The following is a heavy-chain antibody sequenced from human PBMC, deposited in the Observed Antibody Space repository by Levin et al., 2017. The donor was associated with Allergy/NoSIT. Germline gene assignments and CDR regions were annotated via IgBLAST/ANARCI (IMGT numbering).Heavy chain of an antibody. Sequence: LSLTCAASGFPFNSYTMNWVRQAPGKGLEWVSSIDSGSTFLDYADLVKGRFTVSRDNAKNSVLLQMDSLRAEDTAVYYCVRSRWDIAEVFPAISGSWFDPWGQGTQVTVSS. CDR3: VRSRWDIAEVFPAISGSWFDP. D-gene: IGHD2-2*01. CDR2: IDSGSTFL. CDR1: GFPFNSYT. V-gene: IGHV3-21*01. J-gene: IGHJ5*02.